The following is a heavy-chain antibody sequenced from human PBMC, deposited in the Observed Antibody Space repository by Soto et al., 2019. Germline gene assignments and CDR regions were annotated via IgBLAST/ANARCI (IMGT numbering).Heavy chain of an antibody. J-gene: IGHJ4*01. Sequence: SVKVSCKASGGTFSSYAISWVRQAPGQGLEWMGGIIPIFGTANYAQKFQGRLTLTADKSTSTAYMELSSLRSEDTAVYYCARDFANIVVVPAAIATIKYSGYNRLDYWG. CDR3: ARDFANIVVVPAAIATIKYSGYNRLDY. CDR1: GGTFSSYA. V-gene: IGHV1-69*06. CDR2: IIPIFGTA. D-gene: IGHD2-2*01.